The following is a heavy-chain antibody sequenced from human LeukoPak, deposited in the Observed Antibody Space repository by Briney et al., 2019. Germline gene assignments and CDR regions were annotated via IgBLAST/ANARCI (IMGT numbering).Heavy chain of an antibody. Sequence: SETLSLTCTVSGASISSYSWSWIRQPAGKGLEWVGRIYTSGTTNYNPSLKSRVTMSVDTSKNQFSLKLSSVTAADTAVCYCARGPYSGGDCYFGYWGQEPWSPSPQ. D-gene: IGHD2-21*01. V-gene: IGHV4-4*07. CDR1: GASISSYS. CDR3: ARGPYSGGDCYFGY. J-gene: IGHJ4*01. CDR2: IYTSGTT.